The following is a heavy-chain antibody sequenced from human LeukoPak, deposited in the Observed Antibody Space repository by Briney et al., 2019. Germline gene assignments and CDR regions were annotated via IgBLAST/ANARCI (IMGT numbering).Heavy chain of an antibody. Sequence: AVKVSCKASGGTFSSYAISGVRQAPGRGLEWMGGIIPIFVTANFVQKFQGRVTITADESTSTAYMELTSLRSEDTAVYYCARDCSGGSCYWADWFDPWGQGTLVTVSS. CDR1: GGTFSSYA. CDR2: IIPIFVTA. D-gene: IGHD2-15*01. V-gene: IGHV1-69*13. CDR3: ARDCSGGSCYWADWFDP. J-gene: IGHJ5*02.